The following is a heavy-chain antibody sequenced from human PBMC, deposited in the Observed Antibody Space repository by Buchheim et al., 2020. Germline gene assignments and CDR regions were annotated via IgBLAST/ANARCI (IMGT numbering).Heavy chain of an antibody. Sequence: QVQLVESGGGVVQPGRSLRLSCAASGFTFSSYAMHWVRQAPGKGLEWVAVISYDGSNKYYADSVKGRFTISRDNSKNTLYLQMNSLRAEDTAVYYCARDTEDYSHPYYYYYGMDVWGQGTT. V-gene: IGHV3-30-3*01. CDR1: GFTFSSYA. J-gene: IGHJ6*02. D-gene: IGHD4-11*01. CDR2: ISYDGSNK. CDR3: ARDTEDYSHPYYYYYGMDV.